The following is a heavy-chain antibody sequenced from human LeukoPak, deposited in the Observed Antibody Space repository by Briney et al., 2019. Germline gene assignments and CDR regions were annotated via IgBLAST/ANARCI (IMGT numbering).Heavy chain of an antibody. CDR1: GFTFSSYE. CDR3: ARVWFGESRPYY. CDR2: ISSSGSTI. D-gene: IGHD3-10*01. Sequence: GGSLRLSCAASGFTFSSYEMNWVRQAPGKGLEWVSYISSSGSTIYYADSVKGRFTISRDNAKNSLYLQMNSLRAEDTAVYYFARVWFGESRPYYWGQGTLVTVSS. J-gene: IGHJ4*02. V-gene: IGHV3-48*03.